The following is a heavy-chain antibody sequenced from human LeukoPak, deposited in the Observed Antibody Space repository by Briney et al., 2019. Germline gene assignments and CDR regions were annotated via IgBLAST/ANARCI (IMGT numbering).Heavy chain of an antibody. V-gene: IGHV4-59*08. D-gene: IGHD5/OR15-5a*01. CDR1: RDSISNYY. Sequence: SETLSLTCTVSRDSISNYYWNWIRQPPGKGLEWIGYISYSGSTNYNPSLKSRVTISVDTSKNQFFLKLNSVTAADTAVYYCARHSSLYSELDLWGQGTLVTVSS. CDR2: ISYSGST. CDR3: ARHSSLYSELDL. J-gene: IGHJ4*02.